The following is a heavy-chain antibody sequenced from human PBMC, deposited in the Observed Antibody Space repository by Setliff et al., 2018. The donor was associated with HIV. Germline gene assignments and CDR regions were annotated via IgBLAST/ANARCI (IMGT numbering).Heavy chain of an antibody. V-gene: IGHV4-31*03. CDR2: IYYSGST. Sequence: SETLSLTCTVSGGSISSGVYYWSWIRQHPGKGLEWIGYIYYSGSTYYTPSLKSRVTMSVDTSKNQFSLKLSSVTAVDTAVYYCARGTSNTAMESYYFDYWGQGTLVTVSS. J-gene: IGHJ4*02. CDR1: GGSISSGVYY. D-gene: IGHD5-18*01. CDR3: ARGTSNTAMESYYFDY.